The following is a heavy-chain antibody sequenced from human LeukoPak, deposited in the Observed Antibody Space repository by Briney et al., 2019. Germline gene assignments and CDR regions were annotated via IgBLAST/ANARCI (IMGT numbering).Heavy chain of an antibody. J-gene: IGHJ5*02. Sequence: SVKVSCKASGYTFTSYAMHWVRQAPGQGLEWMGGIIPIFGIANYAQKFQGRVTITADESTSTAYMELSSLRSEDTAVYYCARSQTYYYGSGSPHNWFDPWGQGTLVTVSS. CDR1: GYTFTSYA. D-gene: IGHD3-10*01. CDR3: ARSQTYYYGSGSPHNWFDP. CDR2: IIPIFGIA. V-gene: IGHV1-69*13.